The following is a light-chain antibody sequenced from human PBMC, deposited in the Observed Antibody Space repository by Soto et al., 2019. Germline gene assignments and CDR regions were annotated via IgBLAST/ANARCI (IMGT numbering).Light chain of an antibody. Sequence: DIQITXXSXXXXAXXXDXXSVXCLSSQTISTFLHWFQQKPGKAPNLLIYDASSLQSGVPSRFSGSGSGTDFTLTISSLQPEDFGTYYCQQTYSTFVSFGGGTKVDIK. CDR3: QQTYSTFVS. CDR2: DAS. J-gene: IGKJ4*01. CDR1: QTISTF. V-gene: IGKV1-39*01.